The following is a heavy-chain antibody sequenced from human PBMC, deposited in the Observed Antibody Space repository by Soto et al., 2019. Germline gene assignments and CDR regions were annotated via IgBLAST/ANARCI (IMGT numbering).Heavy chain of an antibody. D-gene: IGHD3-10*01. CDR3: ARHQNGSGNYYTRYFDY. CDR2: IYHSGST. CDR1: GGSISSYY. J-gene: IGHJ4*02. Sequence: SETLSLTCTVSGGSISSYYWCWIRQSPGKGLEWIGEIYHSGSTNYNPSLKSRVTISVDKSKNQFSLNLSSVTAADTAVYYCARHQNGSGNYYTRYFDYWGQGTLVTVSS. V-gene: IGHV4-59*08.